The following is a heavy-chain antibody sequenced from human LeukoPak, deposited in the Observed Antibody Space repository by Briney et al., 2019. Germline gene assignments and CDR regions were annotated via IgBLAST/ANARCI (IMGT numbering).Heavy chain of an antibody. J-gene: IGHJ4*02. V-gene: IGHV3-74*01. Sequence: GGSLRLSCAASGFTFHSYWMHWVRQAPGKGLVWVSRIDNDGGSTTYADSVKGRFTISRDNAKNTQYLQMNSVRAEDTAVYYCARSSFPYYFDYWGQGTLVTVSS. CDR2: IDNDGGST. CDR3: ARSSFPYYFDY. D-gene: IGHD3-16*01. CDR1: GFTFHSYW.